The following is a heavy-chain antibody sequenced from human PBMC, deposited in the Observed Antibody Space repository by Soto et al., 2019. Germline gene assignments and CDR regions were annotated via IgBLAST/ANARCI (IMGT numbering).Heavy chain of an antibody. D-gene: IGHD6-19*01. J-gene: IGHJ5*02. Sequence: EVQLVESGGGLIQPGGSLRLSCAASGFTFSRYWMHWVRQTPGMGLEWLSRINRDGSSTKYADSVKGRFSISRDNADNTLYLQMNSLRDEDTGVYYCVRELIPVLGSIRYFDPWGQGTLVTVSS. V-gene: IGHV3-74*01. CDR2: INRDGSST. CDR3: VRELIPVLGSIRYFDP. CDR1: GFTFSRYW.